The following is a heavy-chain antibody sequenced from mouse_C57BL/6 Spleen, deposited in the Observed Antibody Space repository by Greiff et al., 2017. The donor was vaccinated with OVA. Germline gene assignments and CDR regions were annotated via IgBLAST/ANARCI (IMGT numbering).Heavy chain of an antibody. CDR2: ISGGGGNT. CDR1: GFTFSSYT. CDR3: ARHGSYYAMDY. V-gene: IGHV5-9*01. Sequence: EVMLVESGGGLVKPGGSLKLSCAASGFTFSSYTMSWVRQTPEKRLEWVATISGGGGNTYYPDSVKGRFTISRDNAKNTLYLQMSSLRSEDTALYYCARHGSYYAMDYWGQGTSVTVSS. J-gene: IGHJ4*01.